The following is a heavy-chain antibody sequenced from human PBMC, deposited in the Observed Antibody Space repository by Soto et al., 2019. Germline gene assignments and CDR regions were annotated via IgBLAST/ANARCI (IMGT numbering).Heavy chain of an antibody. CDR1: GFTFSDYA. CDR3: AKGGRQWLVTSDFNY. D-gene: IGHD6-19*01. J-gene: IGHJ4*02. V-gene: IGHV3-30*18. CDR2: VSHDGRNT. Sequence: VQLVESGGGVVQPGRSLRLSCAASGFTFSDYAMHWVRQAPGKGLEWVAVVSHDGRNTHYADSVKGRFTISRDSAKKTVSLELTSLRAVDTAVYYCAKGGRQWLVTSDFNYWGQGALVTVS.